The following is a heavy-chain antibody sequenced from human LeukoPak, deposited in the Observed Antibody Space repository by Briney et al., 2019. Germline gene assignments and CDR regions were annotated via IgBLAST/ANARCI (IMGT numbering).Heavy chain of an antibody. CDR2: INSDGSTA. CDR3: AIEVGGNLGDAFDI. D-gene: IGHD4-23*01. CDR1: GFTFSNYW. V-gene: IGHV3-74*03. Sequence: GGSLRLSCAASGFTFSNYWMHWVRQAPGKGLVWVSRINSDGSTATYADSVKGRFTTSRDNAKKTLYVQMNSLRAEDTAVYYCAIEVGGNLGDAFDIWVQGTMVTVSS. J-gene: IGHJ3*02.